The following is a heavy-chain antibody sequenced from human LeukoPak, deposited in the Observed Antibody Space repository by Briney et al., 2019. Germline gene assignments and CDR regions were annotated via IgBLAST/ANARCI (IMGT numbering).Heavy chain of an antibody. CDR3: ARDNPNSSGYC. D-gene: IGHD6-19*01. V-gene: IGHV3-30-3*01. CDR2: ISYDGSNK. J-gene: IGHJ4*02. Sequence: GGSLRLSCAASGFTFSSYAMHWVRQAPGKGLEWVAVISYDGSNKYYADSVKGRFTISRDNSKNTLYLQMNSLRAEDTAVYYCARDNPNSSGYCWGQGTLVSVSS. CDR1: GFTFSSYA.